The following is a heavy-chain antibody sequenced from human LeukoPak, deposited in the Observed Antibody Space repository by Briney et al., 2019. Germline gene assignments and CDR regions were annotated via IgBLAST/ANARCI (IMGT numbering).Heavy chain of an antibody. V-gene: IGHV3-23*01. CDR2: ISADAAVT. Sequence: GGSLRLSCVASGFSFSVSVMSWVRQAPGRGLEWVSAISADAAVTYYAASVKGRFIISRDNSKNTVYLQMNSLRAEDTATYYCAKVGYCSNNCFRTHDYWGQGALVTVSS. D-gene: IGHD2-2*01. J-gene: IGHJ4*02. CDR1: GFSFSVSV. CDR3: AKVGYCSNNCFRTHDY.